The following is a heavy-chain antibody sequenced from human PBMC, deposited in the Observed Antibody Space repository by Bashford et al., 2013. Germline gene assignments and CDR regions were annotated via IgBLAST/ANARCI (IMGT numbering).Heavy chain of an antibody. V-gene: IGHV1-69*06. CDR2: IIPIFGTA. J-gene: IGHJ6*01. Sequence: SVKVSCKASGGTFSSYAISWVRQAPGQGLEWMGGIIPIFGTANYAQKFQGRVTITADKSTSTAYMELSSLRSEDTAVYYCARSLSVVVTAIPGGMDVWGPRGPRSPSPQ. CDR1: GGTFSSYA. CDR3: ARSLSVVVTAIPGGMDV. D-gene: IGHD2-21*02.